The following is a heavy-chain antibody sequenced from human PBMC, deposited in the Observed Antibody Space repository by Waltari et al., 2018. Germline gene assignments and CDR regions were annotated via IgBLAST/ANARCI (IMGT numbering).Heavy chain of an antibody. CDR1: GFTFSSYG. D-gene: IGHD1-26*01. Sequence: QVQLVESGGGVVQPGGSLRLSCAASGFTFSSYGMHWVRQAPGKGLEWVAFIRYDGSNKYYADSVKGRVTISRDNSKNTLYLQMNSLRAEDTAVYYCAKLGATSVDYWGQGTLVTVSS. CDR2: IRYDGSNK. J-gene: IGHJ4*02. V-gene: IGHV3-30*02. CDR3: AKLGATSVDY.